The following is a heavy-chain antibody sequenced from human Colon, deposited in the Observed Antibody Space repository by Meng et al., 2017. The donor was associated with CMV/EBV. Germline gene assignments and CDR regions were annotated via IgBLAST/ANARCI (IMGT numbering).Heavy chain of an antibody. CDR3: ARGGNYSPSDF. V-gene: IGHV1-2*02. CDR2: INAHSGVT. CDR1: GYTFTGYY. D-gene: IGHD1-26*01. J-gene: IGHJ4*02. Sequence: ASVQVSCKASGYTFTGYYIHWVRQAPGQGFEWMGWINAHSGVTNYVQKFQGRVTMTRDTSISTVYMELDSLTSDDTAIYYCARGGNYSPSDFWGQGTLVTVSS.